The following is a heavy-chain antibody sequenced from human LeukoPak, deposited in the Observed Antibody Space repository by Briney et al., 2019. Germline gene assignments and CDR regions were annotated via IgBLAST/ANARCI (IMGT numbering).Heavy chain of an antibody. CDR2: IYYSVST. CDR3: ARHVPGYSYGSPDLGSYGMDV. V-gene: IGHV4-59*08. Sequence: SETLSLTCTVSGGSISSDYWSWIRQPPGKGLERIGYIYYSVSTNYNPSLKSRVTISVDTSKNQFSLKLSSVTAADTAVYYCARHVPGYSYGSPDLGSYGMDVWGQGTTVTVSS. D-gene: IGHD5-18*01. J-gene: IGHJ6*02. CDR1: GGSISSDY.